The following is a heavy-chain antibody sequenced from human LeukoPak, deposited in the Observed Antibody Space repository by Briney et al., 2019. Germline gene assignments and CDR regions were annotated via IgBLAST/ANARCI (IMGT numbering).Heavy chain of an antibody. CDR3: STSESSGRDY. Sequence: ASVKVSCKASGYTFTSYDINWVRQATGQGLEWMGWMNPNSGHTGYAQKFQGRVTMTRNSSISTAYMELSSLRSEDTAVYYCSTSESSGRDYWGQGTLVTASS. CDR1: GYTFTSYD. CDR2: MNPNSGHT. J-gene: IGHJ4*02. D-gene: IGHD1-26*01. V-gene: IGHV1-8*01.